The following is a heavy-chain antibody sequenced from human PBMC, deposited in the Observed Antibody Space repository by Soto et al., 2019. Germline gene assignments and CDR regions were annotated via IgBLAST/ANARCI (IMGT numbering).Heavy chain of an antibody. Sequence: LQTLSLTCTVSGRCINIGGYFWICIRQHPGKGLECIGYTYHSGITYYNPSIKSRVTMTVATSKNEFSLQLRTVTDADTAGDFCPTFHTTSPGWFDPWGQGTMVTVSS. V-gene: IGHV4-31*02. D-gene: IGHD2-2*01. CDR1: GRCINIGGYF. CDR3: PTFHTTSPGWFDP. J-gene: IGHJ5*02. CDR2: TYHSGIT.